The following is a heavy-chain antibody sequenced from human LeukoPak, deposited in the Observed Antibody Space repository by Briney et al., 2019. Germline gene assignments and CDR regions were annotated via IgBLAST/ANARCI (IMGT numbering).Heavy chain of an antibody. J-gene: IGHJ4*02. Sequence: ASVKVSCKASGYTFTSYGISWVRQAPGQGLEWMGWISAYNGNSNYAQKLQGRVTMTTDTSTSTAYMELRSLRSDDTAVYYCARSYDFWSPYDYWGQGTLVTVSS. CDR2: ISAYNGNS. D-gene: IGHD3-3*01. CDR3: ARSYDFWSPYDY. CDR1: GYTFTSYG. V-gene: IGHV1-18*01.